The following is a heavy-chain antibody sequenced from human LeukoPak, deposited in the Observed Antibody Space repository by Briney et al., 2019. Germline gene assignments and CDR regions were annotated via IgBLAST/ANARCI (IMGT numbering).Heavy chain of an antibody. D-gene: IGHD4-23*01. Sequence: GASVKVSCKASGYTFTGYYMQWVRQAPGQGLEWMGWINPNNGGTKYAQKFQGRVTMTRDTSISTAYMELSRLRSDDTAVYYCACYGGNSYNWFDPWGQGTPVTVSS. V-gene: IGHV1-2*02. J-gene: IGHJ5*02. CDR2: INPNNGGT. CDR3: ACYGGNSYNWFDP. CDR1: GYTFTGYY.